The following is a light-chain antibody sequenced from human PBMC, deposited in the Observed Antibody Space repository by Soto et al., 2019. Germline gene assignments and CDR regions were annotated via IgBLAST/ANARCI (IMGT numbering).Light chain of an antibody. CDR3: QLYGNSPP. Sequence: EIVLTQSPATLSLSPGERATLSCRASQSVSSYLAWYQQKPGQAPRLLIYDASNRATGIPDRFSGSASGTDFTLTINRLEPEDFAVYYCQLYGNSPPFGQGTRLEIK. CDR2: DAS. V-gene: IGKV3-11*01. CDR1: QSVSSY. J-gene: IGKJ5*01.